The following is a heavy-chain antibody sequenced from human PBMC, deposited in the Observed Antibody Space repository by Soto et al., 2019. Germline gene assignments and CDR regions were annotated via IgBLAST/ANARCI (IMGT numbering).Heavy chain of an antibody. J-gene: IGHJ4*02. CDR3: ARDKRDLRFLEWSYYFAS. D-gene: IGHD3-3*01. CDR1: GFTFSNYA. V-gene: IGHV3-30-3*01. Sequence: QVQLVESGGGVVQPGRSLRLSCAPSGFTFSNYAMHWVRQAPGKGLEWVAVISYDGSNKYYADSVKGRFTISRDNSKNTXYLHMNSLRAEDTAVYYCARDKRDLRFLEWSYYFASWGQGTLVTVSS. CDR2: ISYDGSNK.